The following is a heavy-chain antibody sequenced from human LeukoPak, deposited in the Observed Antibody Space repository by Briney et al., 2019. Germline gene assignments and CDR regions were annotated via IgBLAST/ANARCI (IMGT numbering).Heavy chain of an antibody. J-gene: IGHJ4*02. Sequence: GGSLRLSCAASGFTFSSYSMNWVRQAPGKGLEWVSSISSSSSYIYYADSVQGRFTISRDNSKSTLCLQMNSLRAEDTAVYYCAKQLGYCSDGSCYFPYRGQGTLVTVSS. CDR2: ISSSSSYI. V-gene: IGHV3-21*04. CDR3: AKQLGYCSDGSCYFPY. D-gene: IGHD2-15*01. CDR1: GFTFSSYS.